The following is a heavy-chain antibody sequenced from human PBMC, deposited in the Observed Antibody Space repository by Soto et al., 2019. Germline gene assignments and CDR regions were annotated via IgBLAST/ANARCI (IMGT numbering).Heavy chain of an antibody. CDR3: ARNDYDSSPYLSRRQHALDI. J-gene: IGHJ3*02. CDR1: GVSISSGGYF. CDR2: IYYSGST. Sequence: SETLSLTCTVSGVSISSGGYFWSWIRQLPGKGLEWIGYIYYSGSTYYNPSLKSRVSISVEASMNQISLRLSSVTAADTAVYYCARNDYDSSPYLSRRQHALDIWGQGTVVTVSS. D-gene: IGHD3-22*01. V-gene: IGHV4-31*03.